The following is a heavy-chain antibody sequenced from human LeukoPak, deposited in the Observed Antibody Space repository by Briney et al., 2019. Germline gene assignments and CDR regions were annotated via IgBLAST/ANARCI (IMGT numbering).Heavy chain of an antibody. J-gene: IGHJ3*02. Sequence: GASVKVSCKASGGTHSSYAISWVRQAPGQGLEWMGGIIPIFGTAKYAQKFQGRVTITADESTSTAYMELSSLRSEDTAVYYCAREGYFSSTSCYKAARVDAFDIWGQGTMVTVSS. CDR3: AREGYFSSTSCYKAARVDAFDI. V-gene: IGHV1-69*13. CDR2: IIPIFGTA. CDR1: GGTHSSYA. D-gene: IGHD2-2*02.